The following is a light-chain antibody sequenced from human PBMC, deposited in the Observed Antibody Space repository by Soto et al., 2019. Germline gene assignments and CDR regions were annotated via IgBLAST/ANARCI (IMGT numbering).Light chain of an antibody. J-gene: IGKJ1*01. CDR3: QQYGSSPWT. Sequence: IVLTQSKGTLSLSPGERATLSCRASQSVSSSYLAWYQQKPGQAPRLLISGASSRATGIPDRFSGSGSGTDFTLTISRLEPEAFAVYYCQQYGSSPWTFGQGTKVDIK. CDR2: GAS. V-gene: IGKV3-20*01. CDR1: QSVSSSY.